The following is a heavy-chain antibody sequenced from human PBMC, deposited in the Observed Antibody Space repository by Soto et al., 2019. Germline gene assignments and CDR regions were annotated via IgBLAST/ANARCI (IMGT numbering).Heavy chain of an antibody. CDR3: ARVVRDSSGFDAFDI. D-gene: IGHD3-22*01. Sequence: ASVKVSCKASGYTFTSYYMHWVRQAPGQGLEWMGIINPGGGSTSYAQKFRGRVTMTRDTSTSTVYMELSSLRSEDTAVYYCARVVRDSSGFDAFDIWGQGTMVTVSS. V-gene: IGHV1-46*01. J-gene: IGHJ3*02. CDR1: GYTFTSYY. CDR2: INPGGGST.